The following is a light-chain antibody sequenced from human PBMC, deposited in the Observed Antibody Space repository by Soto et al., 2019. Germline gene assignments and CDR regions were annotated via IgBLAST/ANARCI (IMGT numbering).Light chain of an antibody. V-gene: IGKV4-1*01. CDR2: WAS. J-gene: IGKJ1*01. CDR3: QQYYSTPRT. CDR1: QSLLDSSNNKDY. Sequence: DIVMTQSPDSLAVSLGERATLNCKSNQSLLDSSNNKDYLTWYQQNPGQPPKLIIYWASTREFGVPDRFSGSGSGTDFTLTISSLQAEDVAVYYCQQYYSTPRTFGHGTKVEIK.